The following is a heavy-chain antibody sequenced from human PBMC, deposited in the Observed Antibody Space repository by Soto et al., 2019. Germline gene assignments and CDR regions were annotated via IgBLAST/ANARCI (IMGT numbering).Heavy chain of an antibody. CDR2: INPNSGDT. CDR3: ATRYSYVHF. J-gene: IGHJ4*02. V-gene: IGHV1-2*02. CDR1: GYAFTGYY. D-gene: IGHD5-18*01. Sequence: ASVKVSCKSSGYAFTGYYIHWVRQAPGQGLEWMGWINPNSGDTNYAQKFQGRVTMTRDTSSSTAYMELSSLRSDDTAVYYCATRYSYVHFWGQGTLVTVSS.